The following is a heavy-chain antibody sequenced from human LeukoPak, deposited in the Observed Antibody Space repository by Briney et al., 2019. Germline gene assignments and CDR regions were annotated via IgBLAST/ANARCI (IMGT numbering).Heavy chain of an antibody. CDR1: GYTFTSYD. CDR3: AREFSRAYDSSGYSSDY. J-gene: IGHJ4*02. D-gene: IGHD3-22*01. CDR2: MNTNSGNT. V-gene: IGHV1-8*01. Sequence: ASVKVSCKASGYTFTSYDISWVRQATAQGLEWMGWMNTNSGNTGYAHKFKGRVTMTRTPPISTAYIGLARLRPEDPAGYYCAREFSRAYDSSGYSSDYWGQGTLVTVSS.